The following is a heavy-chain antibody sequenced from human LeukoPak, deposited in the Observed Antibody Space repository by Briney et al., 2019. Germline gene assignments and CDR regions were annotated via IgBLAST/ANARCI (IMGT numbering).Heavy chain of an antibody. Sequence: GGSLRLSCAASGFTFSPYTMNWVRQAPGKGLEWVSSISSSSTTIYYADSLKGRFTISRDNAKNSVYLQMNSLTAEDTAVYYCARDHSYYFDYWGQGTLVTVSS. CDR2: ISSSSTTI. J-gene: IGHJ4*02. CDR3: ARDHSYYFDY. D-gene: IGHD2-21*01. V-gene: IGHV3-21*01. CDR1: GFTFSPYT.